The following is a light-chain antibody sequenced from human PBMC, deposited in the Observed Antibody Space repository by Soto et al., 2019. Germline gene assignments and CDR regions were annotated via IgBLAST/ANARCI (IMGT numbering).Light chain of an antibody. J-gene: IGLJ3*02. CDR2: DVS. CDR1: SSDVGGYNY. Sequence: QSALTQPRSVSGSPGQSVTISCTGTSSDVGGYNYVSWYQQHPGKAPKLMIYDVSKRPCGVPDRFSGSKSGNTASLTISGLQAEDEAEYYCCSYAGSYAWVFGGGTKVTVL. CDR3: CSYAGSYAWV. V-gene: IGLV2-11*01.